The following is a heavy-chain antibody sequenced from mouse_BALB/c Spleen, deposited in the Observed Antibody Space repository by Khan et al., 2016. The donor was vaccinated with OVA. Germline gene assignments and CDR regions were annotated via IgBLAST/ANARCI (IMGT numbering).Heavy chain of an antibody. J-gene: IGHJ2*01. V-gene: IGHV1-20*02. CDR2: INPHVGET. CDR3: ARVYRSDFDY. Sequence: VQLQQSGPELVKPGASVKISCKASGYSFTGYFMNWVMQSHGKSLEWIGRINPHVGETLFNSKFKGKATLTVDESSSTAHMELRSLASEDSAVYYCARVYRSDFDYWGQGTTLTVSS. D-gene: IGHD1-1*01. CDR1: GYSFTGYF.